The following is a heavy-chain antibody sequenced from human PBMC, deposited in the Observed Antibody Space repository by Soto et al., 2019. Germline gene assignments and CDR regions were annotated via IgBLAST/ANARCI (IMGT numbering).Heavy chain of an antibody. CDR2: IYHSGST. Sequence: QVQLQESGPGLVKPSGTLSLTCAVSGGSISSSNWWSWVRQPPGKGLEWIGEIYHSGSTNYNPSLKSRVTISVDKSKNKFSLKLSSVTAADTAVYYCARRRGPMVRGVIITANWFDPWGQGTLVTVSS. V-gene: IGHV4-4*02. D-gene: IGHD3-10*01. J-gene: IGHJ5*02. CDR3: ARRRGPMVRGVIITANWFDP. CDR1: GGSISSSNW.